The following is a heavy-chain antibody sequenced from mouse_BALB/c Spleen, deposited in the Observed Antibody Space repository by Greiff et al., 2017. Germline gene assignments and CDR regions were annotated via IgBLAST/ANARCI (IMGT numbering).Heavy chain of an antibody. CDR3: ARGTTATYWYFDV. Sequence: QVQLQQSGAELARPGASVKLSCKASGYTFTSYWMQWVKQRPGQGLEWIGAIYPGDGDTRYTQKFKGKATLTADKSSSTAYMQLSSLASEDSAVYYCARGTTATYWYFDVWGAGTTVTVSS. CDR1: GYTFTSYW. D-gene: IGHD1-2*01. V-gene: IGHV1-87*01. J-gene: IGHJ1*01. CDR2: IYPGDGDT.